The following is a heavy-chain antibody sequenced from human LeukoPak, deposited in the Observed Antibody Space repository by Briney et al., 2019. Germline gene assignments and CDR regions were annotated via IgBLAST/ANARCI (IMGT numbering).Heavy chain of an antibody. CDR2: INHSGST. CDR1: GGSFSGYY. J-gene: IGHJ6*03. D-gene: IGHD5-12*01. Sequence: SETLSLTCAVYGGSFSGYYWSWIRQPPGKGLEWIGEINHSGSTNYNPSLKSRVTISVDTSKNQFSLKLSSVTAADTAVYYCARTTEGYAGGPGYSYYYYMDVWGKGTTVTISS. V-gene: IGHV4-34*01. CDR3: ARTTEGYAGGPGYSYYYYMDV.